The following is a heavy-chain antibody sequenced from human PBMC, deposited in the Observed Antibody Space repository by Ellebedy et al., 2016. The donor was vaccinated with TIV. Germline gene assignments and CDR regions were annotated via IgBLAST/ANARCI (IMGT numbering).Heavy chain of an antibody. D-gene: IGHD1-14*01. J-gene: IGHJ4*02. V-gene: IGHV3-23*01. CDR1: GFTFSAFA. Sequence: GESLKISCEASGFTFSAFAMGWVRQTPGKGLEWVSGMHGSGRGISYSESVKGRFTISRDNSRDTLYLQMNSLRADDTAIYYCAKGRSGTYIHHAFDYWGQGTPVTVSS. CDR2: MHGSGRGI. CDR3: AKGRSGTYIHHAFDY.